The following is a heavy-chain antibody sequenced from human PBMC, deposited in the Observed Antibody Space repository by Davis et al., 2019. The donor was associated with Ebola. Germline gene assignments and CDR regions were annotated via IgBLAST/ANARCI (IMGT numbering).Heavy chain of an antibody. Sequence: GGSLRLSCAASGFTFSTSSMNWVRQAPGRGLEWVSFISSSGNTIYYAESVKGRFTISRDNDSLYLQMNSLRTEDTAVYYCAKDTTGDYWSAYYPDYWGQGILVTVSS. D-gene: IGHD3-3*01. CDR2: ISSSGNTI. CDR1: GFTFSTSS. CDR3: AKDTTGDYWSAYYPDY. J-gene: IGHJ4*02. V-gene: IGHV3-48*04.